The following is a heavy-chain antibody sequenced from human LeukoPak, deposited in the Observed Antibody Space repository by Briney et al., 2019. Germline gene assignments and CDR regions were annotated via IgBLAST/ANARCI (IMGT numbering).Heavy chain of an antibody. CDR3: ARVGVVPAAISPYYGMDV. V-gene: IGHV3-74*01. CDR1: GFTFSSYW. CDR2: INSDGSST. J-gene: IGHJ6*04. Sequence: PGGSLRLSCAASGFTFSSYWMHWVRQAPGKGLVWVSRINSDGSSTSYADSVKGRFTISRDNAKNTLYLQMNSLRAEDTAVYYCARVGVVPAAISPYYGMDVWGKGTTVTVSS. D-gene: IGHD2-2*01.